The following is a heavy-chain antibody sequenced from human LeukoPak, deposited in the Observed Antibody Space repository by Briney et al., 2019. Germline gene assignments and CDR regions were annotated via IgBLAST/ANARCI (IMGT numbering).Heavy chain of an antibody. J-gene: IGHJ4*02. CDR1: GYTFTSYG. D-gene: IGHD3-10*01. Sequence: GASVKVSCKASGYTFTSYGISWVRQAPGQGLEWMGWISANDGNTDYPQKLQGRVTMTTVTSTSTAFMELRSLRSDDTAVYYCARESHVTREDNRGQGTLVTVSS. CDR2: ISANDGNT. CDR3: ARESHVTREDN. V-gene: IGHV1-18*01.